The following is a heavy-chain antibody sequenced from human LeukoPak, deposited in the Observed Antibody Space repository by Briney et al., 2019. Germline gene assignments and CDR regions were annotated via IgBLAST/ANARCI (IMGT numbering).Heavy chain of an antibody. Sequence: PGGSLRLSCAASGFTFSSYSMNWVRQAPGKGLEWVSSISSSSYIYYADSVKARFTISRDNAKNSLYLQMNSLRAEDTAVYYCARDLGYCTNGVCYAYHFDYWGQGTLVTVSS. CDR2: ISSSSYI. CDR1: GFTFSSYS. CDR3: ARDLGYCTNGVCYAYHFDY. J-gene: IGHJ4*02. V-gene: IGHV3-21*01. D-gene: IGHD2-8*01.